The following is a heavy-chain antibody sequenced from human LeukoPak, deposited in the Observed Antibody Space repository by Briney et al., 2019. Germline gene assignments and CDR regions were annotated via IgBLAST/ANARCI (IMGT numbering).Heavy chain of an antibody. Sequence: SETLSLTCTVSGGSISSSSYYWGWIRQPPGKGLEWNGSIYYSGSTYYNQYLKSRVTISVDTSKNQFSLKLSSVTAADTAVYYCARGPHDYGDFYFDYWGQGTLVTVSS. CDR3: ARGPHDYGDFYFDY. J-gene: IGHJ4*02. D-gene: IGHD4-17*01. V-gene: IGHV4-39*01. CDR1: GGSISSSSYY. CDR2: IYYSGST.